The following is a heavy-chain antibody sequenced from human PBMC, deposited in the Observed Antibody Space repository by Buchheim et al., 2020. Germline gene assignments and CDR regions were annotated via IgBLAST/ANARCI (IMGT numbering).Heavy chain of an antibody. D-gene: IGHD6-19*01. CDR3: ARDGASQWLVPYNWFDP. Sequence: QVQLVQSGSELKKPGASVKVSCKASGYTFTSNAMNWVRQAPGQGLEWRGWINTTTGNPTYAQGLTGRFVFSLDTSVSTVYLQICSLKAQDTAVYYCARDGASQWLVPYNWFDPWGQGTL. CDR1: GYTFTSNA. J-gene: IGHJ5*02. V-gene: IGHV7-4-1*01. CDR2: INTTTGNP.